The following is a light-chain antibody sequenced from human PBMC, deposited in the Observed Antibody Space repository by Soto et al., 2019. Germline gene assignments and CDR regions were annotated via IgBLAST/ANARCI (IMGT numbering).Light chain of an antibody. CDR1: GSNIGSNY. V-gene: IGLV1-47*02. CDR2: SNN. Sequence: QSVLTQSPSASGTPGQRVTISCSGSGSNIGSNYVYWYQQLPGTAPKLLIYSNNQRPSGVPDRFSGSKSGTSASLAISGLRSEDEADYYCAAWDDSLSGWVFGGGTKLTVL. J-gene: IGLJ3*02. CDR3: AAWDDSLSGWV.